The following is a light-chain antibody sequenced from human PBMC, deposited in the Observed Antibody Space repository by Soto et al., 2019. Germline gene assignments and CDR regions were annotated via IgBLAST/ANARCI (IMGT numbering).Light chain of an antibody. Sequence: QSALTQPPSASGTPGQRVTISCSGSTSNIGSNTVNWYQQLPGTAPRVLIYSNNQRPSGVPDRFSGSKSGTSASLAISDLQSEDEAYYYSVAWDDGLNVLFGGGTKLTVL. CDR1: TSNIGSNT. CDR3: VAWDDGLNVL. V-gene: IGLV1-44*01. J-gene: IGLJ3*02. CDR2: SNN.